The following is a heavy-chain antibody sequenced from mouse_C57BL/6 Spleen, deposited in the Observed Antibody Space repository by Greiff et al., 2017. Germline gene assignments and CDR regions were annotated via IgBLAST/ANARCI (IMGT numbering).Heavy chain of an antibody. CDR2: IYPRSGNT. V-gene: IGHV1-81*01. CDR1: GYTFTSYG. CDR3: ATSLITTVVAPAY. D-gene: IGHD1-1*01. J-gene: IGHJ3*01. Sequence: VHLVESGAELARPGASVKLSCKASGYTFTSYGISWVKQRTGQGLEWIGEIYPRSGNTYYNEKFKGKATLTADKSSSTAYMELRSLTSEDSAVYFCATSLITTVVAPAYWGQGTLVTVSA.